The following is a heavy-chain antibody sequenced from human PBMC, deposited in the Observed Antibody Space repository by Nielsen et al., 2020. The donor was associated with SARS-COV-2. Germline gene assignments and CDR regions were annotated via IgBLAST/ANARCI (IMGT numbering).Heavy chain of an antibody. CDR1: GGSISGYY. D-gene: IGHD3-10*01. J-gene: IGHJ3*01. CDR2: IYFSGST. V-gene: IGHV4-59*01. CDR3: ARGKRGVAFDV. Sequence: SETLSLTCTVSGGSISGYYWNWIRQPPGKGLEWIGYIYFSGSTTYNPSLKSRVTISVDTSKSHFSLKLNSVTAADMADYYCARGKRGVAFDVWGQGSMVTVSS.